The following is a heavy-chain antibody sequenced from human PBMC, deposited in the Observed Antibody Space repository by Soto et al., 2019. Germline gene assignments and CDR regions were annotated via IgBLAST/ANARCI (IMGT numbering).Heavy chain of an antibody. CDR1: GFTVSSNY. CDR2: IYSGGST. J-gene: IGHJ6*02. Sequence: PGGSLRLSCAASGFTVSSNYMSWVRQAPGKGLEWVSVIYSGGSTYYADSVKGRFTISRDNSKNTLYLQMNSLRAEDTAVYYCARVLNGDYDYYYYGMDVWGQGTTVTVSS. D-gene: IGHD4-17*01. V-gene: IGHV3-53*01. CDR3: ARVLNGDYDYYYYGMDV.